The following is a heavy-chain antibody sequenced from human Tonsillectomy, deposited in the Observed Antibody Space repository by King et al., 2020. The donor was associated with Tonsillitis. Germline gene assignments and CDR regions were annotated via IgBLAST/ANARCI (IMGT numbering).Heavy chain of an antibody. V-gene: IGHV3-11*05. CDR1: GFTFSYYY. D-gene: IGHD4-11*01. Sequence: VQLVESGGGLVKPGGSLRLSCGASGFTFSYYYRSWSRQPPGKGLEWVSYIITSSSYTNYAESVKGRFTISSDNAKNSRYLQMNSLRVEDTAVYYCARAPYSNWYFDLWGRGTLVTVSS. J-gene: IGHJ2*01. CDR3: ARAPYSNWYFDL. CDR2: IITSSSYT.